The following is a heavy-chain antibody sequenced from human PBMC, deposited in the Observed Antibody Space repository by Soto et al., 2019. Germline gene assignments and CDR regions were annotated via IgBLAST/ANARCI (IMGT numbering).Heavy chain of an antibody. V-gene: IGHV4-31*03. CDR3: ARVFSDFWSGYYLDY. J-gene: IGHJ4*02. CDR2: IYYSGST. D-gene: IGHD3-3*01. CDR1: GGSISSGGYY. Sequence: SETLSLSCTVSGGSISSGGYYWSWIRQHPGKGLEWIGYIYYSGSTYYNPSLKSRVTISVDTSKNQFSLKLSSVTAADTAVYYCARVFSDFWSGYYLDYWGQGTLVTVSS.